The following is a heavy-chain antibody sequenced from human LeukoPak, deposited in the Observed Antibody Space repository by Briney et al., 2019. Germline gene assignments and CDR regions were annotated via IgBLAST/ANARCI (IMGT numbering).Heavy chain of an antibody. J-gene: IGHJ4*02. CDR3: VREYDSRGYYYY. D-gene: IGHD3-22*01. CDR1: GYTFTDYY. CDR2: INPNSGGT. Sequence: ASVKVSCKASGYTFTDYYMHWVRQAPGQGLEWMGLINPNSGGTNYAQKFQGRVTMTRDTSISRAYMELRRLRSDDTAVYYCVREYDSRGYYYYWGQGTLVSVSS. V-gene: IGHV1-2*02.